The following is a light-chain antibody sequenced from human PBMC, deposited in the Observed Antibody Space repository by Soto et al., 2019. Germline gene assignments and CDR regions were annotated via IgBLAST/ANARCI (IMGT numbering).Light chain of an antibody. Sequence: EIVLTQSPATLSLSPGERATLSCRASQSLSNYLAWYQQKPGQAPRLLIYDASNRATGIPDRFSGSGSGTDFTLTISRLEPEDFAVYYCQQYGNSPITFGQGTRLEIK. CDR2: DAS. CDR3: QQYGNSPIT. V-gene: IGKV3-20*01. CDR1: QSLSNY. J-gene: IGKJ5*01.